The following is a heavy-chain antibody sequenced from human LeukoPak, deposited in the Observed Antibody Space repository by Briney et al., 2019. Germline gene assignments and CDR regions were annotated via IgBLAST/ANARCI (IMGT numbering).Heavy chain of an antibody. J-gene: IGHJ6*02. Sequence: PSETLSLTCAVYGGSFSGYYWSWIRQPPGKGLEWIGEINHSGSTNYNPSLKSRVTISVDTSKNQFSLKLSSVTAADTAVYYCARGRRVRFWVAAAAYGMDVWGQGTTVTVSS. CDR1: GGSFSGYY. D-gene: IGHD6-13*01. V-gene: IGHV4-34*01. CDR3: ARGRRVRFWVAAAAYGMDV. CDR2: INHSGST.